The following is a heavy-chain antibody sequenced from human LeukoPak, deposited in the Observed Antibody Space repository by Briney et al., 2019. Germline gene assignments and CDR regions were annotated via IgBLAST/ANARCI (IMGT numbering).Heavy chain of an antibody. J-gene: IGHJ4*02. D-gene: IGHD6-13*01. CDR2: ISYDGSNK. CDR1: GFTFSSYA. Sequence: EGSLRLSCAASGFTFSSYAMHWVRQAPGKGLEWVAVISYDGSNKYYADSVKGRFTISRDNSKNTLYLQMNSLRAEDTAVYYCARGSGSSSWYFSDYWGQGTLVTVSS. V-gene: IGHV3-30-3*01. CDR3: ARGSGSSSWYFSDY.